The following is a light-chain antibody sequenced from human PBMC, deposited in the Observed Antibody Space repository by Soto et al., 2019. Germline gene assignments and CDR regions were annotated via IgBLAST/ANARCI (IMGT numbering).Light chain of an antibody. V-gene: IGLV2-14*01. J-gene: IGLJ1*01. CDR1: SXXVGAYNF. Sequence: QSALTQPASVSGSPGQSITISCTGTSXXVGAYNFVSXXXXXXGXAPKLIIYEVTIRPSGVSNRFSGSKSGNTASLTISGLQAEDEADYYCSSYTTSAPYVFGSGTKVTVL. CDR2: EVT. CDR3: SSYTTSAPYV.